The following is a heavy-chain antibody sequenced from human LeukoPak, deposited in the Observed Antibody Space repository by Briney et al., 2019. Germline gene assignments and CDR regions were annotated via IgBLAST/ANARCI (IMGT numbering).Heavy chain of an antibody. CDR2: INPNSGGT. J-gene: IGHJ4*02. CDR3: ARVPPWRESGRWRFDY. V-gene: IGHV1-2*02. D-gene: IGHD1-26*01. CDR1: GYTFTGYY. Sequence: ASVKVSCKASGYTFTGYYMHWVRQAPGQGLEWMGWINPNSGGTNYAQKFQGRVTMTRDTSISTAYMELSRLRSDDTAVYYCARVPPWRESGRWRFDYWGQGTLVTVFS.